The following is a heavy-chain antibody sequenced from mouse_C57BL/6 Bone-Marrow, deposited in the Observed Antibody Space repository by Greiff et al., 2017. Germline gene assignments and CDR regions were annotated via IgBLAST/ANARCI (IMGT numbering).Heavy chain of an antibody. CDR2: ISNGGGST. Sequence: EVQGVESGGGLVQPGGSLKLSCAASGFTFSDYYMYWVRQTPEKRLAWVAYISNGGGSTSYPYTVKGRFTISRDHAKNTLYLQMSRMKSEDTAMYYWARQGGLGITTRYFDVWGTGTTVTVSS. V-gene: IGHV5-12*01. J-gene: IGHJ1*03. D-gene: IGHD2-4*01. CDR3: ARQGGLGITTRYFDV. CDR1: GFTFSDYY.